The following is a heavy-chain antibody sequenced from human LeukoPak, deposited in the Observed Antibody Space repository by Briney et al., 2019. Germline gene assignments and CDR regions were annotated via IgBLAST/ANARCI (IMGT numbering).Heavy chain of an antibody. J-gene: IGHJ3*02. CDR1: GGSISSYH. Sequence: PSETLSLTCTVSGGSISSYHWSWIRQPPGKGLQWIGFMCSSGGTNYNPSLKSRVTISLDTSKNQFSLRVSSVTSADTAVYYCARGNSGYDYAFDIWGQGTMVTVSS. D-gene: IGHD5-12*01. CDR3: ARGNSGYDYAFDI. CDR2: MCSSGGT. V-gene: IGHV4-59*01.